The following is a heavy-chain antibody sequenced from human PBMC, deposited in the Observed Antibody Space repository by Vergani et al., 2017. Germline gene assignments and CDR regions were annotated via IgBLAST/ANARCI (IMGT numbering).Heavy chain of an antibody. CDR2: VSGSGHTT. Sequence: EVQVLESGGGLVQPGGSLRLSCSASGFTFTTYAMVWVRQAPGKGLEWVSAVSGSGHTTYYADSVRGRFTISRDNSKNTKYLQMNSLRPEDTALYYCAKGRGFVSPDYWGQGTLVTVSS. V-gene: IGHV3-23*01. D-gene: IGHD2-21*01. CDR1: GFTFTTYA. CDR3: AKGRGFVSPDY. J-gene: IGHJ4*02.